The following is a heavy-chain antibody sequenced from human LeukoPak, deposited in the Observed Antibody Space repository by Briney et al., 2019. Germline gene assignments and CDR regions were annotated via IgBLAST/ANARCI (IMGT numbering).Heavy chain of an antibody. CDR1: GGSISSSSYY. CDR3: ASGRYYGSGSQYNWFDP. J-gene: IGHJ5*02. D-gene: IGHD3-10*01. CDR2: IYYSGST. Sequence: PSETLSLTCTVSGGSISSSSYYWGWIRQPPGKGLEWIGSIYYSGSTYYNPSLKSRVTISVDTPKNQFSLKLSSVTAADTAVYYCASGRYYGSGSQYNWFDPWGQGTLVTVSS. V-gene: IGHV4-39*01.